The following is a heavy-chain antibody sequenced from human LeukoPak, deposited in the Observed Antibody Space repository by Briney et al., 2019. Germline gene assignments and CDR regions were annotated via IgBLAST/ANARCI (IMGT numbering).Heavy chain of an antibody. CDR3: AKDHLGVAGPPGD. V-gene: IGHV3-30*18. D-gene: IGHD6-19*01. Sequence: PGGSLRLSCAVSGITLSNYGMSWVRQAPGKGLEWVAVISYDGSNKYYADSVKGRFTISRDNSKNTLYLQMNSLRAEDTAVYYCAKDHLGVAGPPGDWGQGTLVTVSS. CDR1: GITLSNYG. J-gene: IGHJ4*02. CDR2: ISYDGSNK.